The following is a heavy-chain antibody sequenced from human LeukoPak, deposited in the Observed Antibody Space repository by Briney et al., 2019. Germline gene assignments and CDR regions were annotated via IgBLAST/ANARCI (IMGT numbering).Heavy chain of an antibody. Sequence: GGSLRLSCAASGFTFSSYGMHWVRQAPGKGLEWVAVISYDGSNKYYADSVKGRFTISRDNSKNTLYLQMNSLRAEDTAVYYCAKGLYSSSSSPDYWGQGTLVTVSS. V-gene: IGHV3-30*18. J-gene: IGHJ4*02. CDR2: ISYDGSNK. CDR1: GFTFSSYG. D-gene: IGHD6-13*01. CDR3: AKGLYSSSSSPDY.